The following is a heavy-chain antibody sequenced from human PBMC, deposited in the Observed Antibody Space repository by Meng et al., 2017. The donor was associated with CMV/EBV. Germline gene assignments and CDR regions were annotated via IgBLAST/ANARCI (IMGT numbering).Heavy chain of an antibody. CDR2: ISSSGSTI. D-gene: IGHD2-2*01. Sequence: GSLKISGAASGFTFSSYEMNWVRQAPGKGLEWGSYISSSGSTICYADSVKGRFTISRDNAKNSLYLQMNSLRAEDTAVYYCARDPSIVVVPAAKYYYGMDVWGQGTTVTVSS. V-gene: IGHV3-48*03. CDR1: GFTFSSYE. CDR3: ARDPSIVVVPAAKYYYGMDV. J-gene: IGHJ6*02.